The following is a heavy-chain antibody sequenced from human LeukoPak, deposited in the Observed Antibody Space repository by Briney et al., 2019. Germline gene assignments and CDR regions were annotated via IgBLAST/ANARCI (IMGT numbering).Heavy chain of an antibody. Sequence: GGSLRLSCAASGFTFSSYGMHWVRQAPGKGLEWVAFIRYDGSNKYYADSVKGRFTISRDNSKNTLYLQMNSLRAEDTAVYYCAKASDYYGSGRANHYYYYGMDVWGQGTTVTVSS. CDR1: GFTFSSYG. D-gene: IGHD3-10*01. J-gene: IGHJ6*02. CDR2: IRYDGSNK. V-gene: IGHV3-30*02. CDR3: AKASDYYGSGRANHYYYYGMDV.